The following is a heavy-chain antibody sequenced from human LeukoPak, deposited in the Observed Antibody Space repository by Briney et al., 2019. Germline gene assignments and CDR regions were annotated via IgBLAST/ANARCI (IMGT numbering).Heavy chain of an antibody. CDR1: GFTFSIYA. J-gene: IGHJ4*02. V-gene: IGHV3-23*01. CDR2: ITSSGDGT. D-gene: IGHD3-22*01. CDR3: AKDRPNYYGSNGHYYRRDGDY. Sequence: GGSLRLSCADSGFTFSIYAMSWVRQAPGKGLQWVSSITSSGDGTYYTDSVKGRFTISRDNSENMLYLQMNSLRVEDTAVYFCAKDRPNYYGSNGHYYRRDGDYWGQGTLVTVSS.